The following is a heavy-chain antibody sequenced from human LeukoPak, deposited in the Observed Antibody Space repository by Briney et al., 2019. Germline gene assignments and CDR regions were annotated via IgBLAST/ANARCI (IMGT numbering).Heavy chain of an antibody. CDR1: GVSVTDYD. CDR2: ISRSGRT. J-gene: IGHJ3*01. Sequence: SETLSLTCAVKGVSVTDYDWSWIRQPPGKGLEWIGEISRSGRTSYNASLESRLTISVGTSKTEFSLRLTSVTVADTATYYCAKVSFDSRGHDAFDHWGQGTTVIVS. V-gene: IGHV4-34*01. CDR3: AKVSFDSRGHDAFDH. D-gene: IGHD3-22*01.